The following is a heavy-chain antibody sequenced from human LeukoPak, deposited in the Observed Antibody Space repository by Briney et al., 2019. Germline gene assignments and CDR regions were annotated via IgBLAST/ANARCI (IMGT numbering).Heavy chain of an antibody. Sequence: GASVKVACKASGYTFTGYYMHWVRQATGQGLEWMGWMNPNSGNTGYAQKFQGRVTITRNTSISTAYMELSSLRSEDTAVYYCARGGSSWYYYYYMDVWGKGTTVTVSS. CDR1: GYTFTGYY. J-gene: IGHJ6*03. D-gene: IGHD6-13*01. CDR2: MNPNSGNT. V-gene: IGHV1-8*03. CDR3: ARGGSSWYYYYYMDV.